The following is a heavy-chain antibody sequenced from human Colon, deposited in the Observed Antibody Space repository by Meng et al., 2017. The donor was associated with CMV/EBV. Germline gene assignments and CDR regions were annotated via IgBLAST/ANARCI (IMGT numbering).Heavy chain of an antibody. CDR3: AKDPYYVGQPSQPHYFDS. J-gene: IGHJ4*02. Sequence: GGSLRLSCETSGFTFNSYGMHWFRRAPGKGLEWVALILYNGVTTYYLDSVKGRFTISRGDSTLYLQMNSLTTEDSAVYYCAKDPYYVGQPSQPHYFDSWGQGTLVTVSS. CDR2: ILYNGVTT. V-gene: IGHV3-30*02. D-gene: IGHD3-16*01. CDR1: GFTFNSYG.